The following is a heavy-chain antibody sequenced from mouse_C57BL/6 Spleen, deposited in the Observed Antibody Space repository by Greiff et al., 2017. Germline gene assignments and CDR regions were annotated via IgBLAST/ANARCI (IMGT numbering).Heavy chain of an antibody. D-gene: IGHD2-5*01. CDR2: INPSSGYT. CDR3: SCSYDSNYWGYYFDY. J-gene: IGHJ2*01. Sequence: VQLQQPGAELAKPGASVKLSCKASGYTFTSYWMHWVKQRPGQGLEWIGYINPSSGYTKYNQKFKDTPPLTADQSSSTAYMQLLSLTYADSAVYYCSCSYDSNYWGYYFDYWGQGTTLTVSS. V-gene: IGHV1-7*01. CDR1: GYTFTSYW.